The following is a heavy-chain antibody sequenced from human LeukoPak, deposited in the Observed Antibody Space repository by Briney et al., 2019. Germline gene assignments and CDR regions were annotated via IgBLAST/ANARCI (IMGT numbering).Heavy chain of an antibody. CDR1: GYTFTGYY. V-gene: IGHV1-2*02. D-gene: IGHD2-15*01. CDR3: ARDEGYRSGGSCYGTAFDI. Sequence: GASVKVSFKASGYTFTGYYMHWVRQAPGQGLEWMGWINPNSGGTNYAQKFQGRVTMTRDTSISTAYMELSRLRSDDTAVYYCARDEGYRSGGSCYGTAFDIWGQGTMVTVSS. CDR2: INPNSGGT. J-gene: IGHJ3*02.